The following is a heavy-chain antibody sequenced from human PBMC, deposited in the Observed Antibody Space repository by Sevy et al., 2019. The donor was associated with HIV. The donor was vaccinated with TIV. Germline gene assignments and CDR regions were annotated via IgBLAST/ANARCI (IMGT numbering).Heavy chain of an antibody. V-gene: IGHV3-21*01. CDR3: AGETENGEFGFYFDY. J-gene: IGHJ4*02. D-gene: IGHD3-10*01. Sequence: GGSLRLSCAASGFTFSSYTINWVRQAPGKGLEWVSSISSSSDYIYYADSVKGRFTISRDNAKNSLYLQMNSLRAEDTAVYYCAGETENGEFGFYFDYWGQGTLVTVSS. CDR1: GFTFSSYT. CDR2: ISSSSDYI.